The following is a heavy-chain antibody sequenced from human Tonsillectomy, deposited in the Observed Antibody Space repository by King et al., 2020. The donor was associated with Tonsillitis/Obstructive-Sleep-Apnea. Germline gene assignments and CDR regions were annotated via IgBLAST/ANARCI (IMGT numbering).Heavy chain of an antibody. CDR2: ISTNGGST. CDR3: VKDHTVLWNYYFDS. J-gene: IGHJ4*02. D-gene: IGHD3-10*01. V-gene: IGHV3-64D*06. Sequence: QLVQSGGGLVQPGGSLRLSCSASGFTFSSYAMHWVRQAPGKGLEYVSAISTNGGSTYYADSVKGRFTISRDNSKNTLYLQMSSLRAEDTAVYYCVKDHTVLWNYYFDSWGQGTLVTVSS. CDR1: GFTFSSYA.